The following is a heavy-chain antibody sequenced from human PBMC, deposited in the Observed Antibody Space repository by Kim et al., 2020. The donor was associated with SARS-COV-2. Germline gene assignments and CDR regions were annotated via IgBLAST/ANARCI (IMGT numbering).Heavy chain of an antibody. V-gene: IGHV3-21*01. CDR1: GFTFSSYS. J-gene: IGHJ4*02. CDR2: IRSSPSYI. CDR3: TRGYQGFISVAPDY. Sequence: GGSLRLSCAASGFTFSSYSMNWVRQAPGKGLEWVSSIRSSPSYISYADSVKGRFTISRDNAKNSLFLQMNSLRAEDTAVYYCTRGYQGFISVAPDYWGQGTLVTVSS. D-gene: IGHD6-19*01.